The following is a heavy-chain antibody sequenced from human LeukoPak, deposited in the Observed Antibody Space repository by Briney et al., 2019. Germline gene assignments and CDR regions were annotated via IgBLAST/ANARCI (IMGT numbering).Heavy chain of an antibody. D-gene: IGHD2-15*01. J-gene: IGHJ4*02. Sequence: GGSLRLSCEASGFTFSSYGMHWVRQAPGKGLEWVAVISYDGSNKYYADSVKGRFTISRDNSKNTLYLQMNSLRAEDTAVYYCAKDRYCSGGSCYTLTPDYWGQGTLVTVSS. CDR2: ISYDGSNK. CDR1: GFTFSSYG. V-gene: IGHV3-30*18. CDR3: AKDRYCSGGSCYTLTPDY.